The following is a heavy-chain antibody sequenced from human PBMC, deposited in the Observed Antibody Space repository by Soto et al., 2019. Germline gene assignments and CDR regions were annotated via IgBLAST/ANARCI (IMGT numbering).Heavy chain of an antibody. CDR3: ARDSYYYDSSGQFDH. D-gene: IGHD3-22*01. CDR2: IYHSGST. V-gene: IGHV4-4*02. Sequence: XETLSLTCAVCGGSISSSNWWSWVRQPPGKGLEWIGEIYHSGSTNYNPSLKSRVTISVDKSKNQFSLKLSSVTAADTAVYYCARDSYYYDSSGQFDHWGQGALVTVSS. J-gene: IGHJ4*02. CDR1: GGSISSSNW.